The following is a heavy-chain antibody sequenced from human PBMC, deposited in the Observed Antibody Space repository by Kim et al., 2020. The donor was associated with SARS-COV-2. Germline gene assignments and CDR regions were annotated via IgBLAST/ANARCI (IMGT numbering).Heavy chain of an antibody. J-gene: IGHJ6*02. D-gene: IGHD4-17*01. Sequence: LKGRVTIAVDTSKNQFSLKLSSVTAADTAVYYCARGTPVTTFYYYYYGMDVWGQGTTVTVSS. V-gene: IGHV4-34*01. CDR3: ARGTPVTTFYYYYYGMDV.